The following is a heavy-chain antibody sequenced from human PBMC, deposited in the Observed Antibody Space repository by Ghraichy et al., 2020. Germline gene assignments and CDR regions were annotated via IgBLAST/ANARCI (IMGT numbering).Heavy chain of an antibody. CDR3: AKRGYCSSTSCSTLTCPLDY. CDR1: GFTFSNYA. D-gene: IGHD2-2*02. Sequence: GGSLRLSCAASGFTFSNYAVNWVRQAPGKGLEWVSVISGSGTSAEYADSVKGRFTVSRDNSKNTLYLQMNRLRAEDTAMYYCAKRGYCSSTSCSTLTCPLDYWRQGTPVTV. CDR2: ISGSGTSA. V-gene: IGHV3-23*01. J-gene: IGHJ4*02.